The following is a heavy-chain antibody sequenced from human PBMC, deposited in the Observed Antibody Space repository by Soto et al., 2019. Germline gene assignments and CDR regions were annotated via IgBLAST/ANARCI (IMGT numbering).Heavy chain of an antibody. CDR3: ASPARNYDFWSGYSFDI. CDR2: IIPILGNT. Sequence: ASVKVSCKASGGTFSSYTISWVRQAPGQGLEWMGRIIPILGNTGYAQKFQGRVTMTRNTSISTAYMELSSLRSEDTAVYYCASPARNYDFWSGYSFDIWGQGTMVTVSS. CDR1: GGTFSSYT. V-gene: IGHV1-8*02. D-gene: IGHD3-3*01. J-gene: IGHJ3*02.